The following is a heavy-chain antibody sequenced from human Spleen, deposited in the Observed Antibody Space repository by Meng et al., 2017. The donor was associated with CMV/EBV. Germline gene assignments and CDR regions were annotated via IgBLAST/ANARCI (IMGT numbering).Heavy chain of an antibody. V-gene: IGHV3-66*01. CDR3: ARDRQPGYVGVVFDI. J-gene: IGHJ3*02. Sequence: GGSLRLSCAASGFTVSRNYMGWVRQAPGKGLEWVSIIYSDGSTYYADSVKGRFTISRDNAKNSVYLQMNSLRAEDTAVYFCARDRQPGYVGVVFDIWGQGTTVTVSS. CDR2: IYSDGST. D-gene: IGHD3-16*01. CDR1: GFTVSRNY.